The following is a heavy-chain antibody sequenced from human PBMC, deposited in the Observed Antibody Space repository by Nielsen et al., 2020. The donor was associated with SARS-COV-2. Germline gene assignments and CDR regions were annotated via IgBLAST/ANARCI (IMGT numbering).Heavy chain of an antibody. CDR3: ARRRGYSGYEFPDV. D-gene: IGHD5-12*01. V-gene: IGHV4-39*01. Sequence: SETLSLTCTVSGGSISSSSYYWGWIRQPTGKGLEWIGSIYYSGSTYYNPSLKSRVTISVDTSKNQFSLKLSSVTAADTAVYYCARRRGYSGYEFPDVWGQGATVTVSS. J-gene: IGHJ6*02. CDR1: GGSISSSSYY. CDR2: IYYSGST.